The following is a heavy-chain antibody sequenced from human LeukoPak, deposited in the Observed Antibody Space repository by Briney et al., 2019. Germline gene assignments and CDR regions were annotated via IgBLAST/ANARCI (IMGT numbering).Heavy chain of an antibody. V-gene: IGHV3-30*02. CDR3: ARGRDGYNLVDAFDI. J-gene: IGHJ3*02. Sequence: GGSLRLSCAASGFTFSSYGIHWVRQAPGKGLEWVAFIRYHGSHKYYTDSVKGRFTISSDNSKNTLYLQMNSLRAEDTAVYYCARGRDGYNLVDAFDIWGQGIMVTVSS. CDR1: GFTFSSYG. D-gene: IGHD5-24*01. CDR2: IRYHGSHK.